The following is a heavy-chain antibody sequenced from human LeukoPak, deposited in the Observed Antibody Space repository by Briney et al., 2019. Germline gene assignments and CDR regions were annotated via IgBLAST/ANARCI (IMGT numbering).Heavy chain of an antibody. J-gene: IGHJ4*02. Sequence: PGGSLRLSCAASGFMFSSFGMHWVRQPPGKGVEWVAFIRYDGSDKHYADSVKGRFTISRDNSKNTLYLQMNSLRPEDTAVYYCATDGEQWLVSPLHFHYWGKGTLVTVSS. CDR1: GFMFSSFG. CDR2: IRYDGSDK. CDR3: ATDGEQWLVSPLHFHY. D-gene: IGHD6-19*01. V-gene: IGHV3-30*02.